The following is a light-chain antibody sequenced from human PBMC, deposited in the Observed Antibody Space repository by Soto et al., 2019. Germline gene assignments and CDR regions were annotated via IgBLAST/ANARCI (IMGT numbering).Light chain of an antibody. V-gene: IGLV1-40*01. J-gene: IGLJ7*01. CDR3: APCDGRRGGGV. Sequence: QSVLTQPPSVSGAPGQRVTISCTGSSSNIGAGYNVHWYQQLPGTAPKLLIFGNSNRPSGVPDRFSGSKSGTSPSLAITGLWCGEGVVYYCAPCDGRRGGGVFGGGPTPTVL. CDR1: SSNIGAGYN. CDR2: GNS.